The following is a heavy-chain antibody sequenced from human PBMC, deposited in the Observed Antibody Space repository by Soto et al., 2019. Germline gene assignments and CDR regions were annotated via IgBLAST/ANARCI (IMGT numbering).Heavy chain of an antibody. D-gene: IGHD6-13*01. J-gene: IGHJ4*02. CDR1: GGSFSGYY. CDR2: INHSGST. Sequence: TLSLTCAVYGGSFSGYYWSWIRQPPGKGLEWIGEINHSGSTNYNPSLKSRVTISVDTSKNQFSLKLSSVTAADTAVYYCARGLGAAAAANFDYWGQGTLVTVSS. V-gene: IGHV4-34*01. CDR3: ARGLGAAAAANFDY.